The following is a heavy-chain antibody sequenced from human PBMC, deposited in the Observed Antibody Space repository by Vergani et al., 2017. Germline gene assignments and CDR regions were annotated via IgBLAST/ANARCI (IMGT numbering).Heavy chain of an antibody. D-gene: IGHD6-19*01. J-gene: IGHJ4*02. CDR2: IRYDGSNT. Sequence: QVQLVESGGGVVQPGGSLRLSCGASGFTFSNYGMHWVRQAPGKGLEWVTFIRYDGSNTYYADSVKGRFTISRDNSKNTLFLQMNSLRPEDTAVYYCARDTVTGSRYFDYWGQGTRVTVS. CDR1: GFTFSNYG. V-gene: IGHV3-30*02. CDR3: ARDTVTGSRYFDY.